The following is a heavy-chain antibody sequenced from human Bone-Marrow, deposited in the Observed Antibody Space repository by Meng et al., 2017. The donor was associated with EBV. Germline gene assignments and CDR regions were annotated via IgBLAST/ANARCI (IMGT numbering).Heavy chain of an antibody. Sequence: KLQESGPGLVKPSETLSLFCTVSGASITTPNYYWGWIRQPPGKGLEWIGTFYSVTTTFYNPSLRSRLAISVDTSKNQFSLRLTSLTAADTAVYYCVRGYDYGDYVDYWGQGTLVTVSS. J-gene: IGHJ4*02. D-gene: IGHD4-17*01. V-gene: IGHV4-39*07. CDR2: FYSVTTT. CDR3: VRGYDYGDYVDY. CDR1: GASITTPNYY.